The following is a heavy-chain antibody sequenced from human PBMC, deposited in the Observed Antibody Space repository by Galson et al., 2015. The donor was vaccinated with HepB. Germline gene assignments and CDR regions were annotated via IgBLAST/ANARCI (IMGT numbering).Heavy chain of an antibody. Sequence: PALVKPTQTLTLTCTFSGFSLSTSGVRVSWIRQPPGEALEWLARIDWDDDKFYSTSLKTRLSISKDTSKNQVVLTMTNMDPADTATYYCVRIQDRGDSVIWFDPWGQGTLVTVSS. D-gene: IGHD2-21*02. CDR3: VRIQDRGDSVIWFDP. CDR2: IDWDDDK. CDR1: GFSLSTSGVR. V-gene: IGHV2-70*04. J-gene: IGHJ5*02.